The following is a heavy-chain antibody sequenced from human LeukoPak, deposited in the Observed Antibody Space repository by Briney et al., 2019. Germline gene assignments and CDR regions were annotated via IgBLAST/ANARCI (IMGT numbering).Heavy chain of an antibody. V-gene: IGHV1-69*13. CDR2: IIPIFATT. CDR3: ARAPMVRGVITDPFDP. CDR1: GGTFSSYA. J-gene: IGHJ5*02. D-gene: IGHD3-10*01. Sequence: SVKVSCKASGGTFSSYAISWVRQAPGQGLECMGGIIPIFATTNYAQKFQGRVTITADEFTSTAYMELSSLRSEDTAVYYCARAPMVRGVITDPFDPWGQGTLVTVSS.